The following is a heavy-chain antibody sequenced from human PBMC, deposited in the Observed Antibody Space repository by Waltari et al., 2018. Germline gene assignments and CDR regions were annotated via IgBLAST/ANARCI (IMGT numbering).Heavy chain of an antibody. CDR1: GFNVGSNY. V-gene: IGHV3-53*01. CDR3: TSPPTY. J-gene: IGHJ4*02. Sequence: EVQLLESGGGLIQPGGSLRLSCAVSGFNVGSNYMSWVRQAPGKGLEWVSVVYHAGNTYYADSVKGRFTISRDSSDNTFSLQMNNLKVEDTAVYYCTSPPTYWGQGTQVTVSS. CDR2: VYHAGNT.